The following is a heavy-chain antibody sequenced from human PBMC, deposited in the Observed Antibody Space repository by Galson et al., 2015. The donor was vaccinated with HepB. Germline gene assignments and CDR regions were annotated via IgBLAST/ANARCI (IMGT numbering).Heavy chain of an antibody. CDR3: ARDRGYEGYYYYGMDV. J-gene: IGHJ6*02. V-gene: IGHV1-2*04. CDR1: GYTFTGYY. Sequence: SVKVSCKASGYTFTGYYMHWVRQAPGQGLEWMGWINPNSGGTNYAQKFQGWVTMTRDTSISTAYMELSRLRSDDTAVYYCARDRGYEGYYYYGMDVWGQGTTVTVSS. CDR2: INPNSGGT. D-gene: IGHD5-12*01.